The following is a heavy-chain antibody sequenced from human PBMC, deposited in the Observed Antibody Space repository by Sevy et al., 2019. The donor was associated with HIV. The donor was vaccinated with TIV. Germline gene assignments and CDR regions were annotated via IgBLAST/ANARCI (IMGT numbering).Heavy chain of an antibody. V-gene: IGHV4-39*01. J-gene: IGHJ4*01. CDR3: ARKGSGYNQYFFDY. CDR1: GGSTSSSTYS. Sequence: SETLSITCTVSGGSTSSSTYSWGWVRQSPGKGLEWIGSIYSYTGRTFYNPSVKSRVTISVDTSKNQFSLKLSSVTAADTAVYYCARKGSGYNQYFFDYWGHGTLVTVS. D-gene: IGHD5-12*01. CDR2: IYSYTGRT.